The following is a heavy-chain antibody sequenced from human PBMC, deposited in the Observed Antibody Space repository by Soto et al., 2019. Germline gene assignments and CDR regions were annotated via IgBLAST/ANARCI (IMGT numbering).Heavy chain of an antibody. CDR3: ARGQWIQLWFDDYYGMDV. CDR2: ISSSSSTI. Sequence: EVQLVESGGGLVQPGGSLRLSCAASGFTFSSYSMNWVRQAPGKGLEWVSYISSSSSTIYYADSVKGRFTISRDNAKNSLYLQMNSLRDEDTAVYYCARGQWIQLWFDDYYGMDVWGQGTTVTVSS. J-gene: IGHJ6*02. D-gene: IGHD5-18*01. CDR1: GFTFSSYS. V-gene: IGHV3-48*02.